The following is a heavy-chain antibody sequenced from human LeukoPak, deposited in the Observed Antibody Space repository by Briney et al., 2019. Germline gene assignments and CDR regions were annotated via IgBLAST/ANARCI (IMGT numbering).Heavy chain of an antibody. Sequence: PGGSLRLSCAASGFTFSSYAMSWVHQAPGKGLEWVSAISGSGGSTYYADSVKGRFTISRDNSKNTLYLQMNSLRAEDTAVYSCAKNPHYYDSSGYYYLSWFDPWGQGTLVTVSS. CDR2: ISGSGGST. CDR3: AKNPHYYDSSGYYYLSWFDP. D-gene: IGHD3-22*01. CDR1: GFTFSSYA. J-gene: IGHJ5*02. V-gene: IGHV3-23*01.